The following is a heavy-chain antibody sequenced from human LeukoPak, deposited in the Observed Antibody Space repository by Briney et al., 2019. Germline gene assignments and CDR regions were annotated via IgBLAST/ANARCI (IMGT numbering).Heavy chain of an antibody. V-gene: IGHV3-15*01. D-gene: IGHD2-8*01. CDR2: IKSKTDGETT. CDR3: TTRFANGNS. CDR1: GFTFINAW. Sequence: PGGSLRLSCAASGFTFINAWMSWVRQAPGKGLEWVGRIKSKTDGETTAYAAPVKGRFAVSRDDSKTTLYLQMNSLKTEDTAVYYCTTRFANGNSWGQGTLVTVSS. J-gene: IGHJ4*02.